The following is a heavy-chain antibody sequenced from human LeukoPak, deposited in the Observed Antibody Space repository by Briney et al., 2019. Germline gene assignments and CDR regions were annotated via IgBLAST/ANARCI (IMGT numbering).Heavy chain of an antibody. V-gene: IGHV6-1*01. CDR2: TYYRSKWYN. J-gene: IGHJ4*02. CDR3: ARHRESGVAVAATFDS. Sequence: QTLSLTCAISGDSVSNNNVAWNWIRQSPSRGLEWLGRTYYRSKWYNDYAISVESRITIHPDTSENQFSLHLNSVTPEDTAVYYCARHRESGVAVAATFDSWGQGTLVTVSS. CDR1: GDSVSNNNVA. D-gene: IGHD6-19*01.